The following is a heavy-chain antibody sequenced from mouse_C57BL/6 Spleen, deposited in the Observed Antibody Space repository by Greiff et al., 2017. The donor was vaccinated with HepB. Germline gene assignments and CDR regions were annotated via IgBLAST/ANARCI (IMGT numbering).Heavy chain of an antibody. V-gene: IGHV1-69*01. CDR1: GYTFTSYW. D-gene: IGHD1-1*01. J-gene: IGHJ2*01. Sequence: QVQLQQPGAELVMPGASVKLSCKASGYTFTSYWMHWVKQRPGQGLEWIGEIDPSDSYTNYNQKFKGKSTLTVDKSSSTAYMQLSSLTSEDSAVYYCARWEYYYGSHDYWGQGTTLTVSS. CDR2: IDPSDSYT. CDR3: ARWEYYYGSHDY.